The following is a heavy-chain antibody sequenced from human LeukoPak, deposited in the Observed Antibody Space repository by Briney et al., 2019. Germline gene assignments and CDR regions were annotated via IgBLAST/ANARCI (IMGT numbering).Heavy chain of an antibody. J-gene: IGHJ4*01. CDR1: GYTFTDFW. V-gene: IGHV3-7*01. Sequence: GXXLRLSCGVYGYTFTDFWMNWVRQAPGKGREWVASIREDGSEKTYVDCVKGRFTISRDNTKNSLSLQLNGLRAEDTAVYYCARDGTAPGLYFDLWGQGTLVTVSS. D-gene: IGHD6-13*01. CDR3: ARDGTAPGLYFDL. CDR2: IREDGSEK.